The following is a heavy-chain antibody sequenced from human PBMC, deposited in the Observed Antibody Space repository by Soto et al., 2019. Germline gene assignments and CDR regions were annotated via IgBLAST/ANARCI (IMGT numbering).Heavy chain of an antibody. J-gene: IGHJ3*01. Sequence: QVQLVQSGAEVKKPGASVKVSCKASGYTFTTYYMHWVRQAPGQGLEWMGMISPSGGSTNYAQDFKGRVTMTRDTPTSPIYSELSSLRSGDTAVYYCARDLSRVESRSPTAFDLWGQGTMVTVSS. CDR1: GYTFTTYY. D-gene: IGHD3-3*01. CDR2: ISPSGGST. CDR3: ARDLSRVESRSPTAFDL. V-gene: IGHV1-46*01.